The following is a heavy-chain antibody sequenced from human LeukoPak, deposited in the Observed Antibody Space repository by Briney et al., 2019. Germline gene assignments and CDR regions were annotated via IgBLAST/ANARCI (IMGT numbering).Heavy chain of an antibody. V-gene: IGHV1-8*01. D-gene: IGHD2-15*01. CDR1: GYTFTSYD. CDR2: MNPNSGNT. Sequence: ASVKVSCTASGYTFTSYDINWVRQATGQGLEWMGWMNPNSGNTGYAQKFQGRVTMTRNASISTAYMELSSLRSEDTAVYYCARGAPGYCSGGSCYPSGVQWGQGTLVTVSS. J-gene: IGHJ4*02. CDR3: ARGAPGYCSGGSCYPSGVQ.